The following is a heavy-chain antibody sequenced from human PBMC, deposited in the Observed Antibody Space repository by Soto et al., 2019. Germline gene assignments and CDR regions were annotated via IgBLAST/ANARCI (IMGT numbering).Heavy chain of an antibody. D-gene: IGHD3-22*01. CDR1: GFTFSSYA. CDR2: INGRGYSV. V-gene: IGHV3-23*01. Sequence: GGSLRLSCAASGFTFSSYAMNWVRQAPGKGLEWVSTINGRGYSVFYADSVKGRFTISRDNSKSTVYLEMNRLRAEDTAVYFCAIDRAMMSYFDPWGQGTLVTVSS. CDR3: AIDRAMMSYFDP. J-gene: IGHJ5*02.